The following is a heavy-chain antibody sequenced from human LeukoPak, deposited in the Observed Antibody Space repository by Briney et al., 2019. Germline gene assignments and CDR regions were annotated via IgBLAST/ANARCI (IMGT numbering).Heavy chain of an antibody. D-gene: IGHD1-26*01. J-gene: IGHJ4*02. CDR3: ARDLSFGSLDF. CDR2: MWYDGSRE. V-gene: IGHV3-33*01. CDR1: GFILSTHS. Sequence: GGSLRLSCAASGFILSTHSMHWARQAPGKGLEWVAGMWYDGSREDYADSVKGRFTISRDMSKNTLNLQMNSLRVEDTAMFYCARDLSFGSLDFRGQGTLVTVSS.